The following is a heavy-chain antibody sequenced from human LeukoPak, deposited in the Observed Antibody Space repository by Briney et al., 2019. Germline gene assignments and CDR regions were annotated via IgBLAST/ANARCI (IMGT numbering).Heavy chain of an antibody. CDR1: GFTFSDYY. CDR2: ISQSGSDI. Sequence: GGSLRLSCAASGFTFSDYYMSWIRQAPGEGLEWLSFISQSGSDIHYADSVRGRFTVSRDNAQSSLYLQMNSLRAEDMAVYYCVRDIRAVGETLYFDHWGQGALVTVSS. J-gene: IGHJ4*02. V-gene: IGHV3-11*01. D-gene: IGHD1-26*01. CDR3: VRDIRAVGETLYFDH.